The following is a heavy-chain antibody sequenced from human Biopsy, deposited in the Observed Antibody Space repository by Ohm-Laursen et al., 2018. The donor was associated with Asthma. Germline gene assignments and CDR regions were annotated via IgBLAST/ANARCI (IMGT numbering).Heavy chain of an antibody. CDR2: IYYTGNS. CDR1: GASITTPNY. Sequence: SDTLSLTCSVSGASITTPNYWAWIRQPPGRGLEWLGSIYYTGNSFYSSSLRSRLTMSVDTSRNHFSLRLTSVTAADTAVYLCARHQEAASYHYDGSIAYWGQGIPVTVSS. V-gene: IGHV4-39*01. D-gene: IGHD3-22*01. CDR3: ARHQEAASYHYDGSIAY. J-gene: IGHJ4*02.